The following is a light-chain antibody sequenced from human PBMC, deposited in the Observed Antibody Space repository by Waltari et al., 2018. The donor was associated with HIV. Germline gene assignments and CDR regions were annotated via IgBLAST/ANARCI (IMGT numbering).Light chain of an antibody. CDR2: EVN. V-gene: IGLV2-23*02. J-gene: IGLJ2*01. Sequence: QSALTQPASVSGSPGQSITIPCTGTSSDVGRYNLVSWYQQHPGKAPKLMIYEVNKRPSGVSNRFSGSKSGNTASLTISGLQAEDEADYYCCSYAGTSTSVVFGGGTKLTVL. CDR3: CSYAGTSTSVV. CDR1: SSDVGRYNL.